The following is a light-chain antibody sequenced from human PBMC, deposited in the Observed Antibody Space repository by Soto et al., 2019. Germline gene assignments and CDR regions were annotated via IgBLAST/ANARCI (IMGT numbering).Light chain of an antibody. CDR2: KAS. J-gene: IGKJ1*01. Sequence: DIQMTQSPSTLSASVGDTVTITCRASQHIGSWLAWYQQKPGKAPKLLIYKASTLKSGVPSRFSGSGSGTEFTLTISSLQPDDFATYYCQHYNSYSEAFGQGTKVDIK. CDR1: QHIGSW. V-gene: IGKV1-5*03. CDR3: QHYNSYSEA.